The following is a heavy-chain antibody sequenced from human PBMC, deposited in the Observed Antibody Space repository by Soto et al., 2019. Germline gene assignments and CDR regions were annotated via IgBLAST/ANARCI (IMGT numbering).Heavy chain of an antibody. CDR1: GFTFSSYG. D-gene: IGHD3-3*01. CDR3: ARGSRHIRFLGGMDV. V-gene: IGHV3-33*01. CDR2: IWYDGSNK. J-gene: IGHJ6*02. Sequence: LRLSCAASGFTFSSYGMHWVRQAPGKGLEWVAVIWYDGSNKYYADSVKGRFTISRDNSKNTLYLQMNSLRAEDTAVYYCARGSRHIRFLGGMDVWGQGTTVTVSS.